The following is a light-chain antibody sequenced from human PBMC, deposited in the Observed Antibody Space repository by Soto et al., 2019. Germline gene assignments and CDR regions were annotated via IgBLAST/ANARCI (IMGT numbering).Light chain of an antibody. CDR3: QSYDSSLSGVV. CDR2: GNS. Sequence: QSVLTQPPSVSGAPGQRVTISCTGYNSNIGAGYDVHWYQQLPGTAPKLLIYGNSNRPSGVPDRFSGSKSGTSASLAITGLQAEDEADYYCQSYDSSLSGVVFGGGTKLTVL. J-gene: IGLJ2*01. V-gene: IGLV1-40*01. CDR1: NSNIGAGYD.